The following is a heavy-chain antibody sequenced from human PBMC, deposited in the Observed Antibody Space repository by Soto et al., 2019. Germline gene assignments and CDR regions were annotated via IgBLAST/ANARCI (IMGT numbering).Heavy chain of an antibody. Sequence: QVQLVESGGGVVHPGRSLRLSCTASGFNFSDFGMHWVRQAPGKGLEWLALISSDGSNKFYADSVRGRFTVSRDRSDNTLHLHMSAVRSDDTAMYYSAKDCARGPMGMALDSWGQGTLVIVSS. J-gene: IGHJ4*02. V-gene: IGHV3-30*18. D-gene: IGHD1-26*01. CDR2: ISSDGSNK. CDR1: GFNFSDFG. CDR3: AKDCARGPMGMALDS.